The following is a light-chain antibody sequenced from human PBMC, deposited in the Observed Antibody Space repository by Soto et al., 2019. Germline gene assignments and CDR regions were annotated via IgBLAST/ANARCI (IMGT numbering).Light chain of an antibody. J-gene: IGLJ2*01. V-gene: IGLV2-14*01. CDR1: SGDVGRYNY. CDR3: SSYTSSSTLV. Sequence: QSALTQPPSAAGSPGQSVTISCTGTSGDVGRYNYVSWYQQHPGKAPKLMIYEVSNRPSGVSNRFSGSKSGNTASLTISGLQAEDEADYYCSSYTSSSTLVFGGGTKL. CDR2: EVS.